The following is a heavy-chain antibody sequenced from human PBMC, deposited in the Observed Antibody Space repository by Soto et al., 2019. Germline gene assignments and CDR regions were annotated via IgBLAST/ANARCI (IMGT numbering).Heavy chain of an antibody. D-gene: IGHD3-22*01. CDR1: GGSISRRGCY. J-gene: IGHJ6*02. CDR2: IYYSGST. V-gene: IGHV4-39*01. Sequence: SETLSLTCSVSGGSISRRGCYWGWIRQPPGKGLEWIGTIYYSGSTYYNPSLKSRVTISVDTSKNQFSLKLNSVTAADTAVYYCARRLYYDSSGFEGGGMDVWGQGTTVTVSS. CDR3: ARRLYYDSSGFEGGGMDV.